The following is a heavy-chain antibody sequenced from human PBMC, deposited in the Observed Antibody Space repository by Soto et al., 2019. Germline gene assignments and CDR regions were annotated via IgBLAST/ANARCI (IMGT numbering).Heavy chain of an antibody. CDR3: ARQSSYSSDLCDY. CDR1: GGFPSTYY. Sequence: SENLPLPYTVSGGFPSTYYWTSIRQPPGKGLEWIGLIYSSGSTNYNPSLKNRVTMSAHKAKNQFSLKLSSVADADTALYYCARQSSYSSDLCDYWG. J-gene: IGHJ4*01. CDR2: IYSSGST. D-gene: IGHD6-25*01. V-gene: IGHV4-4*07.